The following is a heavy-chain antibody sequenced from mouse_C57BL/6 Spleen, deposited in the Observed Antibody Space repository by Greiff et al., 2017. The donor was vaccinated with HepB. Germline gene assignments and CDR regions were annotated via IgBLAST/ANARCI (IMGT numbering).Heavy chain of an antibody. D-gene: IGHD2-5*01. CDR2: ISNGGGST. CDR3: ARSYYSNYGYAMDY. CDR1: GFTFSDYY. Sequence: EVKLMESGGGLVQPGGSLKLSCAASGFTFSDYYMYWVRQTPEKRLEWVAYISNGGGSTYYPDTVKGRFTISRDNAKNTLYLQMSRLKSEDTAMYYCARSYYSNYGYAMDYWGQGTSVTVSS. J-gene: IGHJ4*01. V-gene: IGHV5-12*01.